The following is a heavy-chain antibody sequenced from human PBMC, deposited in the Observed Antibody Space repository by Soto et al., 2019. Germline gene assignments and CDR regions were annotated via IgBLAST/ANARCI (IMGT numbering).Heavy chain of an antibody. CDR3: AKDHRRLSYGYRTPRYYFDP. CDR1: GFTFSSYG. CDR2: IWYDGSNK. V-gene: IGHV3-33*06. D-gene: IGHD5-18*01. Sequence: PGGSLRLSCAASGFTFSSYGMHWVRQAPGKGLEWVAVIWYDGSNKYYADSVKGRFTISRDNSKNTLYLQMNSLRAEDTAVYYCAKDHRRLSYGYRTPRYYFDPWGQGILVTVSS. J-gene: IGHJ4*02.